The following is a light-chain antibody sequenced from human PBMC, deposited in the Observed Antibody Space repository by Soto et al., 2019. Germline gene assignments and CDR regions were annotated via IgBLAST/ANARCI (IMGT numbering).Light chain of an antibody. Sequence: QSALSQPASVSGSPGQTITISCTGTSTDVGGYNAVSWYQHHPGKAPKLIIYEVTHRPSGVSDRLSASKSGNTASLTISGLQAEDEADYHCNSFRVSHLYVFGTGTKVTVL. J-gene: IGLJ1*01. V-gene: IGLV2-14*01. CDR2: EVT. CDR3: NSFRVSHLYV. CDR1: STDVGGYNA.